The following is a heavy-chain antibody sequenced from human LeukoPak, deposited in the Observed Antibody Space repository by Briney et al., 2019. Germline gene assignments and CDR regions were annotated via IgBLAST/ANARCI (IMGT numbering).Heavy chain of an antibody. CDR1: GFTFGDYA. D-gene: IGHD3-9*01. CDR3: TRDILTGYYQPDY. CDR2: IRSKAYGGAT. Sequence: GRSLRLSCTASGFTFGDYAFSWVRQAPGKGLEWVGFIRSKAYGGATEYGASVKGRFTISRDDSKSIAYLQMNSLKTEDIAVYYCTRDILTGYYQPDYWGQGTLVTVSS. J-gene: IGHJ4*02. V-gene: IGHV3-49*04.